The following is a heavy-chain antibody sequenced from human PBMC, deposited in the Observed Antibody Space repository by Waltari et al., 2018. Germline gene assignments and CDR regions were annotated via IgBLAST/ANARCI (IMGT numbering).Heavy chain of an antibody. Sequence: QAQLVESGGGVVQPGGSQRLSWAASGFTFSSYGMPWIRQAPGKGLEWVAFIRYDESNNYMADYVKGRFTISRYNSKSSLFLQMNSLRTEDTAIYYCAKDSGGYFSYYSMDVWGKGTTVTVSS. CDR3: AKDSGGYFSYYSMDV. V-gene: IGHV3-30*02. CDR1: GFTFSSYG. J-gene: IGHJ6*03. D-gene: IGHD3-16*01. CDR2: IRYDESNN.